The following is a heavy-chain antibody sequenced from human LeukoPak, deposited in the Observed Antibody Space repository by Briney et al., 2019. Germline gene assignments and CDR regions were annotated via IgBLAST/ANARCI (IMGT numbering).Heavy chain of an antibody. CDR3: AGTLIGRRGSLASNAFDI. CDR2: ISAYNGNT. V-gene: IGHV1-18*01. Sequence: ASVKVSCKASGYTFTSYGISWVRQAPGQGLEWMGWISAYNGNTNYAQKLQGRVTMTTDTSTSTAYMELRSLRSDDTAVYYCAGTLIGRRGSLASNAFDIWGQGTMVTVSS. D-gene: IGHD3-9*01. CDR1: GYTFTSYG. J-gene: IGHJ3*02.